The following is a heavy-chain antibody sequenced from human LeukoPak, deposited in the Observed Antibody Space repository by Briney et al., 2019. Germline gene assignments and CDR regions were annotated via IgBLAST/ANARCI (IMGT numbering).Heavy chain of an antibody. CDR2: INGDGSST. Sequence: QPGGSLRLSCAASGFTFSSYWMHWVRQAPGKGLVWVSRINGDGSSTTYADSVKGRFTISRDNAKNTLYLQMSSLRAEDTAVYYCGSLGYCSSTRCSLPYFDYWGQGTLVTVSS. CDR3: GSLGYCSSTRCSLPYFDY. D-gene: IGHD2-2*01. V-gene: IGHV3-74*01. J-gene: IGHJ4*02. CDR1: GFTFSSYW.